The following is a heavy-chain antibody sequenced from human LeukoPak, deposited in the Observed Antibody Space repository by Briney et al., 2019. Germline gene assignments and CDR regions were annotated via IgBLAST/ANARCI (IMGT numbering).Heavy chain of an antibody. D-gene: IGHD6-13*01. CDR2: ISSGGSTI. CDR3: ARRAAAGRRFDY. CDR1: GFTFSDYY. J-gene: IGHJ4*02. Sequence: PGGSLRLSCAVSGFTFSDYYMSWIRQAPGKGLEWVSYISSGGSTISHADSVKGRFTISRDNAENSLYLQMNGLRAEDTAVYYCARRAAAGRRFDYWGQGTLVTVSS. V-gene: IGHV3-11*01.